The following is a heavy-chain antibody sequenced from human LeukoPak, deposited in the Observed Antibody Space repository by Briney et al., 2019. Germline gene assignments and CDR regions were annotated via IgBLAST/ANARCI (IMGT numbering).Heavy chain of an antibody. J-gene: IGHJ3*02. Sequence: SETLSLTCTVSGGFVSSGSYYWSWIRQSPGKGLEWIGYIYYSGSTNYNPSLKSRVTISVDRSKNQFSLRLNSVTAADTAVYYRAREESMEATAAFGIWGQGTMVTVSS. CDR1: GGFVSSGSYY. D-gene: IGHD1-26*01. V-gene: IGHV4-61*01. CDR3: AREESMEATAAFGI. CDR2: IYYSGST.